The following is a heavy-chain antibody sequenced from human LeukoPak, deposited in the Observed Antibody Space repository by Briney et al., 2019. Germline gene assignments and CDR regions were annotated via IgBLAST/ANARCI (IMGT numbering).Heavy chain of an antibody. J-gene: IGHJ4*02. CDR2: LSGSGSYT. CDR1: GFTFSSYG. D-gene: IGHD3-22*01. Sequence: GGSLRLSCAASGFTFSSYGMNWVRQAPGKGLEWVSALSGSGSYTDYADSVKGRFTISKDNSKNTLYMRMSSLRAEDTAVYYCAKRRYDSSGHFDSWGQGTLVTVSS. CDR3: AKRRYDSSGHFDS. V-gene: IGHV3-23*01.